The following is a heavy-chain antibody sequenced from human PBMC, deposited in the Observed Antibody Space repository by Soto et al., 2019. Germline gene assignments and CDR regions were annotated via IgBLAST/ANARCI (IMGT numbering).Heavy chain of an antibody. CDR1: GGSISSGDYY. CDR2: IYYSGST. Sequence: QVQLQESGPGLVKPSQTLSLTCTVSGGSISSGDYYWSWIRQPPGKGLEWIGYIYYSGSTYYNPSITSRLTLSVDPPKTQFSLNLSSVTAAATAVYYWARERSDSCQLAPWGQGTLVTVSS. V-gene: IGHV4-30-4*01. CDR3: ARERSDSCQLAP. J-gene: IGHJ5*02. D-gene: IGHD2-15*01.